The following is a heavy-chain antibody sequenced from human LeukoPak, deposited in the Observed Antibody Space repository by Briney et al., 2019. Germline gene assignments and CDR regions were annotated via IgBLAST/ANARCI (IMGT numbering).Heavy chain of an antibody. D-gene: IGHD1-26*01. V-gene: IGHV3-30*04. CDR3: ARGGDSGSYYSFDI. Sequence: GSLRLSCAASGFTFSSYAMHWVRQAPGKGLEWVAVISYDGSNKYYADSVKGRFTISRDNSKNTLYLQMNSLRAEDTAVYYCARGGDSGSYYSFDIWGQGTMVTVSS. CDR2: ISYDGSNK. CDR1: GFTFSSYA. J-gene: IGHJ3*02.